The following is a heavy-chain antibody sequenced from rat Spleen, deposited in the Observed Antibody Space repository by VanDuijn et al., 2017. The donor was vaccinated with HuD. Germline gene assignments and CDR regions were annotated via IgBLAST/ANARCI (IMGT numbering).Heavy chain of an antibody. V-gene: IGHV5-22*01. CDR2: ISYEGNTA. Sequence: EVQLVESGGGLVQPGGSLKLSCAASGFTFSDYNMAWVRQAPKKGLEWVASISYEGNTAFYGDSMKGRFTISRDNAKSTLYLQISSLRSEDTATYYCARQEDYGGYSRDYFGYWGQGVVVTVSS. CDR1: GFTFSDYN. D-gene: IGHD1-11*01. CDR3: ARQEDYGGYSRDYFGY. J-gene: IGHJ2*01.